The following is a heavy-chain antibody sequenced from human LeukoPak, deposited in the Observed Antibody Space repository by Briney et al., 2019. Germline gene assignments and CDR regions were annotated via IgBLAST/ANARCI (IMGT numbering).Heavy chain of an antibody. CDR3: ATESPKSYYYDSSGYGY. CDR1: GFTFSSYA. Sequence: GGSLRLSCAASGFTFSSYAMSWVRQAPGKGLEWVSAISGSGGSTYYADSVKGRFTISRGNSKNTLYLQMNSLRAEDTAVYYCATESPKSYYYDSSGYGYWGQGTLVTVSS. J-gene: IGHJ4*02. CDR2: ISGSGGST. V-gene: IGHV3-23*01. D-gene: IGHD3-22*01.